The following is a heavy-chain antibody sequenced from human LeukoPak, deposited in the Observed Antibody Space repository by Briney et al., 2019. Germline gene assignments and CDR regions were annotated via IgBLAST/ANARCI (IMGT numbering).Heavy chain of an antibody. CDR2: ISSSSSYI. V-gene: IGHV3-21*01. Sequence: PGGSLRLSCAASGFTFSSYSKNWVRQAPGKGLEWVSSISSSSSYIYYADSVKGRFTISRDNAKNSLYLQMNSLRAEDTAVYYCARDTYSSSLEGYDAFDIWGQGTMVTVSS. CDR1: GFTFSSYS. J-gene: IGHJ3*02. CDR3: ARDTYSSSLEGYDAFDI. D-gene: IGHD6-13*01.